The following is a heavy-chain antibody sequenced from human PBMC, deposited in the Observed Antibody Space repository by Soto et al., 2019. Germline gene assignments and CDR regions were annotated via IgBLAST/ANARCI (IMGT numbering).Heavy chain of an antibody. CDR1: GFTFSGSA. CDR3: TSRNSSSPSVDY. CDR2: IRSKANSYAT. D-gene: IGHD6-6*01. J-gene: IGHJ4*02. Sequence: EVQLVESGGGLVQPGGSLKLSCAASGFTFSGSAMHWVRQASGKGLEWVGRIRSKANSYATAYAASVEGRFTITRDDSKNTAYLQMNSLKTEDTAVYYCTSRNSSSPSVDYWGQGTLVTVSS. V-gene: IGHV3-73*01.